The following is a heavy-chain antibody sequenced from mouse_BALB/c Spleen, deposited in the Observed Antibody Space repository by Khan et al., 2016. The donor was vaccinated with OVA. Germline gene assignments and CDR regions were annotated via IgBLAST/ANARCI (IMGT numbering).Heavy chain of an antibody. CDR1: GFNIKDTY. CDR2: IDPPNDDS. Sequence: EVQLVESGAELVKPGASVKLSCSASGFNIKDTYIHWMKQRPEQGLEWIGRIDPPNDDSKYGPKFQAKATLTADTSSNTAYLQLSSLTSEDTAVYYDAALCGNRFAIWGQGTMVSVSA. D-gene: IGHD2-1*01. V-gene: IGHV14-3*02. CDR3: AALCGNRFAI. J-gene: IGHJ3*01.